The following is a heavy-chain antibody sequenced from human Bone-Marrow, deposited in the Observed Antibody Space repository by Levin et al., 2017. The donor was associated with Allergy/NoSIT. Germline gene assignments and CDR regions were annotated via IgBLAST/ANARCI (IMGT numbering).Heavy chain of an antibody. D-gene: IGHD6-19*01. Sequence: GGSLRLSCAASGFLFSTYNMNWVRQTPGKGLEWVSYISAGSSSIYYADSVKGRFTISRDNAKNSLYLQMNILGDEDTAVYYCARLAGWDVQAPFDYWGQGILVAVSS. J-gene: IGHJ4*02. V-gene: IGHV3-48*02. CDR1: GFLFSTYN. CDR2: ISAGSSSI. CDR3: ARLAGWDVQAPFDY.